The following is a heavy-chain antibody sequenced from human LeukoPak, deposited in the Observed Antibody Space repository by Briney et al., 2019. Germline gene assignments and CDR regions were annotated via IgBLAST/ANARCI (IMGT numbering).Heavy chain of an antibody. J-gene: IGHJ4*02. CDR3: ARRGRYGSLTGYDY. V-gene: IGHV3-30*03. Sequence: PGRSLRLSRAASGFTFSSYGMHWVRQAPGKGLEWVAVISYDGSNKYYADSVKGRFTISRDNSKNTLYLQMNSLRAEDTAVYYCARRGRYGSLTGYDYWGQGTLVTVSS. CDR2: ISYDGSNK. D-gene: IGHD3-10*01. CDR1: GFTFSSYG.